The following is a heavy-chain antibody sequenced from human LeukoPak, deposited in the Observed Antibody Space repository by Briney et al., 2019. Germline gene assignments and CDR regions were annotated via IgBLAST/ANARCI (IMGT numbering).Heavy chain of an antibody. CDR1: GYSISSGYY. Sequence: PSETLSLTCTVSGYSISSGYYWGWIRQPPGKGLEWIGSIYHSGSTYYNPSLKSRVTISVDTSKNQFSLKLSSVTAADTAVYYCARSGSGYLRYYFDYWGQGTLATVSS. CDR3: ARSGSGYLRYYFDY. J-gene: IGHJ4*02. CDR2: IYHSGST. V-gene: IGHV4-38-2*02. D-gene: IGHD5-12*01.